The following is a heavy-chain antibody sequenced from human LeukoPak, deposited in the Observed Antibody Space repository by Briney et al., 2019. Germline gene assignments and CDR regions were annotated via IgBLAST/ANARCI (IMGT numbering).Heavy chain of an antibody. D-gene: IGHD3-22*01. CDR3: ARRDYDSSGYYSDHFDY. CDR1: GFTFSTYS. J-gene: IGHJ4*02. CDR2: ISSASSTI. V-gene: IGHV3-48*01. Sequence: AGGSLRLSCAASGFTFSTYSMNWVRQAPGKGLEGVSYISSASSTIYYADSVKGRFTISRDNAKNSLYLQMNSLRAEDTAVYSCARRDYDSSGYYSDHFDYWGQGPLVTVSS.